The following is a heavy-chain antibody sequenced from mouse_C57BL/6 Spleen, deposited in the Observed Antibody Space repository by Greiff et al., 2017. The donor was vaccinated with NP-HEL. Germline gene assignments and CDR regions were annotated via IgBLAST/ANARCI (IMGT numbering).Heavy chain of an antibody. CDR1: GFTFTDYY. J-gene: IGHJ2*01. D-gene: IGHD4-1*02. CDR2: IRNKANGYTT. V-gene: IGHV7-3*01. CDR3: ASLNSYYFDY. Sequence: EVMLVESGGGLVQPGGSLSLSCAASGFTFTDYYMSWVRQPPGKALEWLGFIRNKANGYTTEYSASVKGRFTISRDNSQSILYLQMNALRAEDSATYYCASLNSYYFDYWGQGTTLTVSS.